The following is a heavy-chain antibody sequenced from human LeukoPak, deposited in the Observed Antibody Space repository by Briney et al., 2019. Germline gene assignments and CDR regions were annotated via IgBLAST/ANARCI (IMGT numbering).Heavy chain of an antibody. V-gene: IGHV4-61*01. CDR2: IYYSGST. CDR3: ARESWLDY. D-gene: IGHD6-13*01. CDR1: GGSICSGSYY. J-gene: IGHJ4*02. Sequence: PSETLSLTCTVSGGSICSGSYYWSWIRQPPGKGLEWIGYIYYSGSTNYNPSLKSRVTISVDTSKNQFSLKLSSVTAADTAVYYCARESWLDYWGQGTLVTVSS.